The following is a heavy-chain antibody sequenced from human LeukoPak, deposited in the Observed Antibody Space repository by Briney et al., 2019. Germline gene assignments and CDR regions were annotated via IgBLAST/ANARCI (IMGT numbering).Heavy chain of an antibody. CDR1: GGSMSSYY. D-gene: IGHD2-8*02. J-gene: IGHJ3*02. CDR2: IYTSGST. Sequence: SETLSLTCTVSGGSMSSYYWSWILQPAGKGLEWIGRIYTSGSTNYNPSLKSRVTMSVDTSKNQFSLKLSSVTAADTAVYYCARVSHVVFAFDIWGQGTMVTVSS. V-gene: IGHV4-4*07. CDR3: ARVSHVVFAFDI.